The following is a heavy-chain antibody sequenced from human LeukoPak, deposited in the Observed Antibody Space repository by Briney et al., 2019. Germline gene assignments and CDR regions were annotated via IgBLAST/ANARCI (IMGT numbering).Heavy chain of an antibody. J-gene: IGHJ4*02. CDR1: GFTFSSYA. CDR2: ISGSGGST. CDR3: AKGGAYYYDSSAYYRD. V-gene: IGHV3-23*01. Sequence: GGSLRLSCAASGFTFSSYAMSWVRQAPGKGLEWVSGISGSGGSTYYADSVKGRFTISRDNSKNTLYLQMNSLRAEDTAVYYCAKGGAYYYDSSAYYRDWGQGTLVTVSS. D-gene: IGHD3-22*01.